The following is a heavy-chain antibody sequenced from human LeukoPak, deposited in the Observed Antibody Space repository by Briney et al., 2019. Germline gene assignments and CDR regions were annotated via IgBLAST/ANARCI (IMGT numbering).Heavy chain of an antibody. CDR1: GFTFNTYA. V-gene: IGHV3-23*01. D-gene: IGHD3-22*01. CDR2: ISGSGGST. J-gene: IGHJ4*02. CDR3: ARDLYEYYYDSSGYYYWPLYFDY. Sequence: GGSLRLSCAGSGFTFNTYAMSWVRQAPGKGLEWVSAISGSGGSTYYADSVRGRFTISRDISKNTLYLQINSLRADDTAVYYCARDLYEYYYDSSGYYYWPLYFDYWGQGTLVTVSS.